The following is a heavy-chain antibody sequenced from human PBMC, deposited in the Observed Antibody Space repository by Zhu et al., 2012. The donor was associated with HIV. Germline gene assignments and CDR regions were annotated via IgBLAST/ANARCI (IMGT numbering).Heavy chain of an antibody. D-gene: IGHD6-19*01. CDR3: ARDLAVAGMWYLDL. CDR1: GGSISTYY. Sequence: QVQLQESGPGLVKPSETLSLICSVSGGSISTYYWSWIRQPPGRDWSGLGSVYYSGSTNYNPSLKSRVTILVDTSKNQFSLKMSSVTAADTAVYYCARDLAVAGMWYLDLWGRGTLVTVSS. J-gene: IGHJ2*01. V-gene: IGHV4-59*01. CDR2: VYYSGST.